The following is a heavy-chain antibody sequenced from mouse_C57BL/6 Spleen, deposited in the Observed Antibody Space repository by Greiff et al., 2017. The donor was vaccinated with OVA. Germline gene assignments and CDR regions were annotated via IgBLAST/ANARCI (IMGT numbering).Heavy chain of an antibody. Sequence: QVQLQQPGAELVKPVASVKLSCKASGYTFTSYWMQWVKQRPGQGLEWIGEIDPSDSYTNYNQKFKGKATLTVDTSSSTAYMQLSSLTSEDSAVYYCARTFITTVVGGYYAMDYWGQGTSVTVSS. CDR3: ARTFITTVVGGYYAMDY. D-gene: IGHD1-1*01. CDR2: IDPSDSYT. J-gene: IGHJ4*01. V-gene: IGHV1-50*01. CDR1: GYTFTSYW.